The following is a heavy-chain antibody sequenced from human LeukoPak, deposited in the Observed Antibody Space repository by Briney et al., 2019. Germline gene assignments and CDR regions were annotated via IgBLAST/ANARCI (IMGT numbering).Heavy chain of an antibody. CDR1: GFTFSSYG. Sequence: PGGSLRLSCAASGFTFSSYGMSWVRQAPGKGLEWVSAISGSGGSTYYADSVKGRFTISRDNSKNTLYLQMNSLRAEDTAVYYCAKDKVEQWLVYDAFDIWGQGTMVTVSS. V-gene: IGHV3-23*01. J-gene: IGHJ3*02. D-gene: IGHD6-19*01. CDR3: AKDKVEQWLVYDAFDI. CDR2: ISGSGGST.